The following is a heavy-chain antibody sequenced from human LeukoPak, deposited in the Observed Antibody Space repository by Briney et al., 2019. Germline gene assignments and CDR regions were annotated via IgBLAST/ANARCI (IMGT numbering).Heavy chain of an antibody. Sequence: GGSLRLSCAASGFTFTSYAMSWVRQAPGKGLEWVSTITDSGGSTYYADSVKGRFTISRDNSKDTLYLQMNSLRAEDTAVYYCAKDRGVQLWFGDYWGQGALVTVSS. V-gene: IGHV3-23*01. CDR3: AKDRGVQLWFGDY. J-gene: IGHJ4*02. CDR2: ITDSGGST. D-gene: IGHD3-10*01. CDR1: GFTFTSYA.